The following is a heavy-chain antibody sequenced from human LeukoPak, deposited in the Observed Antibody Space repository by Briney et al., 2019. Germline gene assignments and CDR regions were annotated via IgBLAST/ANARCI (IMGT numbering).Heavy chain of an antibody. V-gene: IGHV1-2*02. CDR2: INPNSGGT. CDR1: GYTFTGYY. J-gene: IGHJ4*02. D-gene: IGHD3-9*01. Sequence: ASVKVSCKASGYTFTGYYMHWVRQAPGQGLEWMGWINPNSGGTNYAQKFPGRVTMTRDTSISTAYMELSRLRSDDTAVYYCARGDVLRYFDWLLPPDYWGQGTLVTVSS. CDR3: ARGDVLRYFDWLLPPDY.